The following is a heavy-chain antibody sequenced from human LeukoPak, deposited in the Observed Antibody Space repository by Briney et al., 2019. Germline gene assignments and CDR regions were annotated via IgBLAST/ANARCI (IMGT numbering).Heavy chain of an antibody. Sequence: PSETLSLTCTVSGDSISISSYHWGWIRQPPGKWLEWMGSIYYSGSTYYNPSLKSRVTISVDTSKNQFSLKLSSVTAADTAVYYCARHSFRSYYNWGQGTLVTVSS. D-gene: IGHD1-26*01. CDR1: GDSISISSYH. V-gene: IGHV4-39*01. CDR2: IYYSGST. J-gene: IGHJ4*02. CDR3: ARHSFRSYYN.